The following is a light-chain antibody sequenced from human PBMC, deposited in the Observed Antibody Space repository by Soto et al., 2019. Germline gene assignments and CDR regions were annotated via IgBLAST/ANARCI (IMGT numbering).Light chain of an antibody. CDR2: NAS. CDR1: QIIRTW. V-gene: IGKV1-5*03. CDR3: QQYNTYSIT. J-gene: IGKJ4*01. Sequence: DIQMTQSPSTLSASVGDRVTITCRASQIIRTWVAWYQQKPGKAPKLLIYNASTLQTGVPSRFSGSGSGTEFALTISSLQPEDFATYYCQQYNTYSITFGGGTSVEI.